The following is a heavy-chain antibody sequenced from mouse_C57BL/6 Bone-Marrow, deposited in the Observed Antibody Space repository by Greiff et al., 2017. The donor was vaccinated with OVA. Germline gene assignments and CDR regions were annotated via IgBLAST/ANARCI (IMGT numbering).Heavy chain of an antibody. CDR3: ALYYYGSYYAMDY. CDR1: GYTFTSYW. Sequence: VQLQQSGPELVRPGASVKISCKAPGYTFTSYWMQWVRQRPGQGLEWIGEIFPGSGSTYYNEKFKGKATLTVDTSSSTAYMQLSSLTSEDSAVYFCALYYYGSYYAMDYWGQGTSVTVSS. D-gene: IGHD1-1*01. J-gene: IGHJ4*01. CDR2: IFPGSGST. V-gene: IGHV1-56*01.